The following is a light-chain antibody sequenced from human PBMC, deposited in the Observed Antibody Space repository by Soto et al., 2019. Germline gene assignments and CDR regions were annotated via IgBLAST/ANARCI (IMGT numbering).Light chain of an antibody. CDR1: SSNIGNNY. CDR2: DNN. V-gene: IGLV1-51*01. J-gene: IGLJ1*01. Sequence: QSVLTQPPSVSAAPGQKVTISCSGSSSNIGNNYVSWYQQLPGTAPKLLIYDNNKRPSGIPDRFSASKSGTSGTLGITGLQAEDEADYYCQSYDSSLSGYVFGTGTKLTVL. CDR3: QSYDSSLSGYV.